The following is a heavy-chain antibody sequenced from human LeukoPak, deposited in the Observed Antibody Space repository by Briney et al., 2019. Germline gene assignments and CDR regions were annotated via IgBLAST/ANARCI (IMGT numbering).Heavy chain of an antibody. CDR2: INPNSGGT. CDR3: ARDPRSSGGGTGIDY. J-gene: IGHJ4*02. CDR1: GYTFTDYY. D-gene: IGHD6-13*01. Sequence: ASVKVSCKASGYTFTDYYINWVRQAPGQGLEWMGWINPNSGGTNYAQKFQGRVTMTRDTSISTAYMELSRLRSDDTAVYYCARDPRSSGGGTGIDYWGQGTLVTVSS. V-gene: IGHV1-2*02.